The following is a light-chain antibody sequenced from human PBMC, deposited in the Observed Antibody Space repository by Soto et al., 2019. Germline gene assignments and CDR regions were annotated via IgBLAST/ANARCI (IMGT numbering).Light chain of an antibody. Sequence: QAVVTQEPSLTVSPGGTVTLTCASSTGTVTSGYYPSWFQQKPGQAPRALIYSTSNQHSWIPARFSGSFLGGKAALTLSSVQSEDEADYYCLLYYGGARNGGFGGGTKLTVL. V-gene: IGLV7-43*01. CDR2: STS. CDR1: TGTVTSGYY. J-gene: IGLJ3*02. CDR3: LLYYGGARNGG.